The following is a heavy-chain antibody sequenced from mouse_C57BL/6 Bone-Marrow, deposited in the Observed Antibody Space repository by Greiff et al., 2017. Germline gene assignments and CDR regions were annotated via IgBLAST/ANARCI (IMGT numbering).Heavy chain of an antibody. CDR1: GFSLTSYG. J-gene: IGHJ3*01. CDR3: ARRGDDYDWFAY. D-gene: IGHD2-4*01. V-gene: IGHV2-2*01. Sequence: QVQLQQSGPGLVQPSQSLSITCTVSGFSLTSYGVHWVRQSPGKGLEWLGVIWSGGGADYNAAFISRLSISKDNSKSQVFFKMNSLQADDTAIYYCARRGDDYDWFAYWGQGTLVTVSA. CDR2: IWSGGGA.